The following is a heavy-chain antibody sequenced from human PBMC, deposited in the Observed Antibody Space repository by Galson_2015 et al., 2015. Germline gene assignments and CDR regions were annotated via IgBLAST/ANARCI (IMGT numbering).Heavy chain of an antibody. CDR3: AREPVDVCGSYRELHFDY. D-gene: IGHD3-16*02. V-gene: IGHV3-33*01. Sequence: SLRLSCAASGFSFSSYGMHWVRQAPGKGLEWVAVIWYDGSNKYYADSVKGRFTISRDNSKNTLYLQMNSLRAEDTAVYYCAREPVDVCGSYRELHFDYWGQGTLVTVSS. CDR2: IWYDGSNK. CDR1: GFSFSSYG. J-gene: IGHJ4*02.